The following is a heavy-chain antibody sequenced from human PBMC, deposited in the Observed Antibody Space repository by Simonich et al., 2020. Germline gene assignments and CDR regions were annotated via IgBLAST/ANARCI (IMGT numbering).Heavy chain of an antibody. D-gene: IGHD1-26*01. CDR1: GYSFTRSW. CDR2: IFAGDPDT. J-gene: IGHJ4*02. CDR3: VRSPSYYFDY. Sequence: EAQLVQYGAEVKKPGESLKISCKGSGYSFTRSWIGWVRQMPWKGLEWMGLIFAGDPDTRYSPSFQGQVTISADKSISTAYLQWSSLKASDTAMYYCVRSPSYYFDYWGQGTLVTVSS. V-gene: IGHV5-51*03.